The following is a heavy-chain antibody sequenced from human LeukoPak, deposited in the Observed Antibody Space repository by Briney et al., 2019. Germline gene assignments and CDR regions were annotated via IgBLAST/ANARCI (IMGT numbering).Heavy chain of an antibody. D-gene: IGHD3-10*01. V-gene: IGHV3-30-3*01. J-gene: IGHJ6*03. Sequence: GGSLRLSCAASGFTFSSYAMHWVRQAPGKGLEWVAVISYDGSNKYYADSVKGRFTISRDNSKSTLYLQMNSLRAEDTAVFYCAKGVGGSANYYYMDVWGKGTTVTVSS. CDR1: GFTFSSYA. CDR3: AKGVGGSANYYYMDV. CDR2: ISYDGSNK.